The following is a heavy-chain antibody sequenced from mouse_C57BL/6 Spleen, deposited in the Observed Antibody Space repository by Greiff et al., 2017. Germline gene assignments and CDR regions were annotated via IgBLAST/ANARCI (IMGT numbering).Heavy chain of an antibody. D-gene: IGHD1-1*01. CDR1: GYTFTSYG. CDR2: IYIGNGYT. J-gene: IGHJ3*01. CDR3: AREEGYYYGSSPGTWFAY. V-gene: IGHV1-58*01. Sequence: EVKLQESGAELVRPGSSVKMSCKTSGYTFTSYGINWVKQRPGQGLEWIGYIYIGNGYTEYNEKFKGKATLTSDTSSSTAYMQLSSLTSEDSAIYFGAREEGYYYGSSPGTWFAYWGQGTLVTVSA.